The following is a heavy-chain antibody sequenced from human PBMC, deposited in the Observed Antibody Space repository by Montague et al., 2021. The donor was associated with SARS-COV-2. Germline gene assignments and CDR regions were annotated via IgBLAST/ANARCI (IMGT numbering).Heavy chain of an antibody. CDR1: GFTSSSYA. CDR3: ARGPNWGFYWYFDL. V-gene: IGHV3-30-3*01. Sequence: SLRLSCAASGFTSSSYAMHWVRQAPGKGLEWVAVISYDGSNKYYADSVKGRSTISRDNSKNTLYLQMNSLRAEDTAVYYCARGPNWGFYWYFDLWGRGTLVTVSS. D-gene: IGHD7-27*01. J-gene: IGHJ2*01. CDR2: ISYDGSNK.